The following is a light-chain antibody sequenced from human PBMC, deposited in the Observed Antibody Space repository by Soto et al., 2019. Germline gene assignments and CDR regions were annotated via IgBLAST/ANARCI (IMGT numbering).Light chain of an antibody. CDR2: RAS. CDR3: QQFNAYPLT. CDR1: QTVSIW. J-gene: IGKJ5*01. V-gene: IGKV1-5*03. Sequence: DIQLTQSPSTLSVSVGDRVTITCRASQTVSIWLAWYQQKPGKAPKVLIYRASNLKSGVPSRFSGSGSGTEFTLTISSLQPDDFATYYCQQFNAYPLTFGQGTRLENK.